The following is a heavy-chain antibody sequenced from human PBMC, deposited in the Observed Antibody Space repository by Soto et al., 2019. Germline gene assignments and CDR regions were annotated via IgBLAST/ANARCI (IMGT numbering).Heavy chain of an antibody. CDR2: ISTNGGST. Sequence: GGSLRLSCAASGFTFSSYAMHWVRQAPGKGLEYVSSISTNGGSTHYADSVKGRFTISRDNSKNTQYLQMSSLRADDTAVYYCVKGEYYYDSSGYYPFDYWGQGTLVTVST. CDR1: GFTFSSYA. J-gene: IGHJ4*02. CDR3: VKGEYYYDSSGYYPFDY. V-gene: IGHV3-64D*06. D-gene: IGHD3-22*01.